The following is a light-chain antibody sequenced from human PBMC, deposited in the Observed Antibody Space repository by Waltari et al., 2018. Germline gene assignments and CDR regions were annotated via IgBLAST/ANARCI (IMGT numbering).Light chain of an antibody. CDR3: SSFVGANNLAWV. CDR2: DVN. J-gene: IGLJ3*02. CDR1: SSATGRYNY. Sequence: HSALTQPASVSGSPGQTVTISATGPSSATGRYNYVAWYQHHPDKVPKLIIYDVNNRPSGISDRFSASKSGDTASLTISGLRAEDEADYYCSSFVGANNLAWVFGGGTKVTV. V-gene: IGLV2-14*03.